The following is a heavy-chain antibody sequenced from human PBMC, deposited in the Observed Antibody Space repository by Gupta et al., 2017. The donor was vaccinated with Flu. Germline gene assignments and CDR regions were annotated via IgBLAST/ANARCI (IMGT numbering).Heavy chain of an antibody. CDR3: AKARQYNSDWWELEY. D-gene: IGHD6-19*01. V-gene: IGHV3-30*18. CDR2: ISYDGRNR. CDR1: GFAFGGYG. Sequence: QVQLVEAGGGVVQPGRSLRISCVGSGFAFGGYGMHWVRQAPGKGLEWVAVISYDGRNRFYADTVKGRFTILRDNDDYTVYLQMDSLSAEDTAVYYCAKARQYNSDWWELEYWGQGTLVTVSS. J-gene: IGHJ4*02.